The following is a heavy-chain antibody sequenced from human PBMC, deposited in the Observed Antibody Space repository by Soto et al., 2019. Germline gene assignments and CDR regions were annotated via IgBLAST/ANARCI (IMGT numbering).Heavy chain of an antibody. CDR2: INHSGST. Sequence: ETLSLTCAVYGGSFSGYYWSWIRQPPGKGLEWIGEINHSGSTNYNPSLKSRVTISVDTSKNQFSLKLSSVTAADTAVYYCARETPRDGWFDPWGQGTLVTVSS. CDR3: ARETPRDGWFDP. J-gene: IGHJ5*02. V-gene: IGHV4-34*01. CDR1: GGSFSGYY.